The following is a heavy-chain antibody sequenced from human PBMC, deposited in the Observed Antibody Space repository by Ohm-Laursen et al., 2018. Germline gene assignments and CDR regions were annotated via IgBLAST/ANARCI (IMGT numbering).Heavy chain of an antibody. V-gene: IGHV4-59*08. CDR1: GGSISSYY. CDR2: IYYTGST. Sequence: TLSLTCTVSGGSISSYYWTWIRQPPGKGLEWIRYIYYTGSTSYNPSLKSRVTISVDTSKNQFSLNLSSVTAADTAVYYCASQGDGYSPFDYWGQGTLVTVSS. CDR3: ASQGDGYSPFDY. J-gene: IGHJ4*02. D-gene: IGHD5-24*01.